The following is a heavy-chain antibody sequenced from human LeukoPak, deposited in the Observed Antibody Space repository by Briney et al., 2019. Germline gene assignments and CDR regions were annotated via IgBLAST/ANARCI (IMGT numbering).Heavy chain of an antibody. Sequence: RPGGSLRLSCAASGFTFSSYSMNWVRQAPGKGLEWVSSISSSSSYIYYADSVKGRFTISRDNVKNSLYLQMNSLRAEDTAVYYCARDYSSGWYYFDYWGQGTLVTVSS. J-gene: IGHJ4*02. V-gene: IGHV3-21*01. CDR2: ISSSSSYI. CDR3: ARDYSSGWYYFDY. D-gene: IGHD6-19*01. CDR1: GFTFSSYS.